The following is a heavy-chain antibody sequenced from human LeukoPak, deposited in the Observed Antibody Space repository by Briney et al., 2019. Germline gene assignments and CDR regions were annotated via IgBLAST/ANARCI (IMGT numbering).Heavy chain of an antibody. V-gene: IGHV4-31*03. J-gene: IGHJ4*02. CDR2: IYYSGST. D-gene: IGHD2-2*01. CDR3: ARTTRGVVPAANLDY. Sequence: SQTLSLTCTVSGGSISSGGYYWSWIRQHPGKGLEWLGYIYYSGSTYYNPTLKSRVTISVDTSKNQFSLKLSSVTAADTAVYYCARTTRGVVPAANLDYWGQGTLVTVSS. CDR1: GGSISSGGYY.